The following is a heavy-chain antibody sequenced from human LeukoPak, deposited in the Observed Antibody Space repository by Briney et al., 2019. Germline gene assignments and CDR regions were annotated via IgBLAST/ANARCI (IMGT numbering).Heavy chain of an antibody. V-gene: IGHV3-21*01. CDR1: EFSFSTYN. Sequence: GGSLRLSCAASEFSFSTYNMNCGRQAPGGGVGCVLSIISSRSYMYYPDSVKGRFTISRDNAKNQLYLQMNRLRAEDKAVYYCAKGGNWYNNWGQGTLVTASS. CDR2: IISSRSYM. D-gene: IGHD3-16*01. CDR3: AKGGNWYNN. J-gene: IGHJ5*02.